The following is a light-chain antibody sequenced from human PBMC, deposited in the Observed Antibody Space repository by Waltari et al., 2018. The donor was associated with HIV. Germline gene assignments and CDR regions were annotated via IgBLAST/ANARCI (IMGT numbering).Light chain of an antibody. CDR3: QQRSNWPLYT. J-gene: IGKJ2*01. V-gene: IGKV3-11*01. Sequence: EIVLTQSPATLFLSPGERATLSCRASQSVSSYLAWYQQKPGQAPRLLIYDASNRATGFPARFSGSGSGTDFTLTISSLEPEDFAVYYCQQRSNWPLYTFGQGTKLEIK. CDR1: QSVSSY. CDR2: DAS.